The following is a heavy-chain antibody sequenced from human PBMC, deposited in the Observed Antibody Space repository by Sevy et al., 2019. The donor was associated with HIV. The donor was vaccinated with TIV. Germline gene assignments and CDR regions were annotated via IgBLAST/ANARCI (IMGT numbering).Heavy chain of an antibody. J-gene: IGHJ6*03. CDR2: ISGSGTRT. V-gene: IGHV3-23*01. Sequence: GGSLRLSCAVSGFSFDSYGMTWVRQAPGKGLEWVSGISGSGTRTYYADSVKGRFIISRDNSKNTLYLQMNSRRSEETALYYCGKGGGGHYDPDEIGYYFYYYNMDVWGKGTTVTVSS. CDR1: GFSFDSYG. D-gene: IGHD3-22*01. CDR3: GKGGGGHYDPDEIGYYFYYYNMDV.